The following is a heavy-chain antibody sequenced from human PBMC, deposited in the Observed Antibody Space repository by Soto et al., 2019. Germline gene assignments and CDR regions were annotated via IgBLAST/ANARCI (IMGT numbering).Heavy chain of an antibody. CDR3: AKDRGVRPGGGGTEPLDI. D-gene: IGHD3-16*01. CDR1: GYSFTSQY. J-gene: IGHJ3*02. CDR2: INPNGGST. V-gene: IGHV1-46*03. Sequence: QVQLVQSGAEVKKPGASVKISCEASGYSFTSQYVHWVRQAPGQGLEWMGIINPNGGSTTYAQKSRGGVTMTRDTSTRQVYRGGGSLTSEDPAVYYWAKDRGVRPGGGGTEPLDIWGQGTMVTVAS.